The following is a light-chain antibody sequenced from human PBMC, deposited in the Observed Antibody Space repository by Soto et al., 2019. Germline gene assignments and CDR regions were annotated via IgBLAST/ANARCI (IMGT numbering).Light chain of an antibody. J-gene: IGKJ1*01. CDR3: QQYNNWPPWT. CDR1: QSISSN. V-gene: IGKV3-15*01. CDR2: GAS. Sequence: EIVMTQSPATLSASPGERATLSCWASQSISSNLAWYQQKPGQAPRLLIYGASTRATGIPARFSGSGSGTEFTPTISSLQSEDFAVYYCQQYNNWPPWTFGQGTKVEIK.